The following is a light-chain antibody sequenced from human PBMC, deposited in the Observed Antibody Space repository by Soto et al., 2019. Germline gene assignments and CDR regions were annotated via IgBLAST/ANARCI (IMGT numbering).Light chain of an antibody. CDR1: QGISNW. V-gene: IGKV1-5*03. J-gene: IGKJ1*01. CDR3: QHYNNYPLT. Sequence: DIPMTQSPSTLSASVGDRVTITCRASQGISNWLAWYQQKPGKAPKLLIYEASTLRSGVPSRFSGGGSGTDFTLPISSLQPDDFATYYCQHYNNYPLTFGQGTGVEVK. CDR2: EAS.